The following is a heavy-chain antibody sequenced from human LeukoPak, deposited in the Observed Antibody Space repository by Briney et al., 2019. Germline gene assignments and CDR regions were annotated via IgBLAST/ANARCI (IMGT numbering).Heavy chain of an antibody. CDR3: AREGDSSGYYYVPFDY. V-gene: IGHV4-34*01. CDR1: GGSFSGYY. J-gene: IGHJ4*02. D-gene: IGHD3-22*01. CDR2: INHSGST. Sequence: SETLSLTCAVYGGSFSGYYWSWIRQPPGKGLEWIGVINHSGSTNYNPSLKSRVTISVDTSKNQFSLKLSSVTAADTAVYYCAREGDSSGYYYVPFDYWGQGTLVTVSS.